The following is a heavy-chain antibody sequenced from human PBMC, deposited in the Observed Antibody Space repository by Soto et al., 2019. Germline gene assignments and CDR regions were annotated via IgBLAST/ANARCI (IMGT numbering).Heavy chain of an antibody. J-gene: IGHJ4*02. Sequence: QVQLVQSGAEVKKPGSSVKVSCKASGGTFNNYGMGWVRQAPGQGLEWMGGITPMIGRTSYAQKFQDRVTLTADASRSTAHMELRSLRSEDTAVYFCASWDYDVLTGFSYDDWGQGTLVTVSS. D-gene: IGHD3-9*01. CDR3: ASWDYDVLTGFSYDD. CDR1: GGTFNNYG. CDR2: ITPMIGRT. V-gene: IGHV1-69*01.